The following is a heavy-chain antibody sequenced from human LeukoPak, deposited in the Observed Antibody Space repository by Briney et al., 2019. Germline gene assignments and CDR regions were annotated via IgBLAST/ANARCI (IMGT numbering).Heavy chain of an antibody. CDR3: AKAHRRSGAFDI. D-gene: IGHD3-3*01. CDR2: ISGSGGST. V-gene: IGHV3-23*01. Sequence: PGGSLRLSCAASGFTFSSYAMNWVRQAPEKGLEWVSPISGSGGSTYYADSVKGRFTISRDNSKNTLYLQMNSLRAEDTAVYYCAKAHRRSGAFDIWGQGTMVTVSS. J-gene: IGHJ3*02. CDR1: GFTFSSYA.